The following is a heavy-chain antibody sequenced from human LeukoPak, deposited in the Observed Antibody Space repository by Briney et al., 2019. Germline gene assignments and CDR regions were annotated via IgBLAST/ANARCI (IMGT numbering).Heavy chain of an antibody. CDR3: ARPKSVGTIDY. CDR2: IYYSGST. CDR1: GGSISSSSYY. J-gene: IGHJ4*02. Sequence: KSSETLSLTCTVFGGSISSSSYYWGWIRQPPGKGLEWIGSIYYSGSTYYNPSLKSRVTISVDTSKNQFSLKLSSVTAADTAVYYCARPKSVGTIDYWGQGTLVTVSS. D-gene: IGHD1-1*01. V-gene: IGHV4-39*01.